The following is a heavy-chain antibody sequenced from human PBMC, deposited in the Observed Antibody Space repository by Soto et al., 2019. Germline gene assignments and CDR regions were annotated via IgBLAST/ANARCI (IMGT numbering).Heavy chain of an antibody. J-gene: IGHJ6*02. V-gene: IGHV1-69*01. CDR2: IIPIFGTA. CDR1: GGTFSSYA. Sequence: QVQLVQSGAEVKKPGSSVKVSCKASGGTFSSYAISWVRQAPGQGLEWMGGIIPIFGTANYAQKFQGRVTITADESTSTAYMELSNLRSEDTAVYYCARRALPNSSSPYTYYYYGMDVWGQGTTVTVSS. CDR3: ARRALPNSSSPYTYYYYGMDV. D-gene: IGHD6-13*01.